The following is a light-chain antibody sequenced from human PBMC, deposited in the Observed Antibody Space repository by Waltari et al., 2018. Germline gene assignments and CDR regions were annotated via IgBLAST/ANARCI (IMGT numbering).Light chain of an antibody. J-gene: IGKJ3*01. Sequence: EIVMTQSPATLSVSPGERATLPCRASQNVPTYFAWYQQKPGQAPRLLIHRASIRATDIPGRFSGSGSGTEFTLTISGLQSEDFAVYFCQHYNNWPLSVGPGTTVDIK. CDR3: QHYNNWPLS. CDR2: RAS. V-gene: IGKV3-15*01. CDR1: QNVPTY.